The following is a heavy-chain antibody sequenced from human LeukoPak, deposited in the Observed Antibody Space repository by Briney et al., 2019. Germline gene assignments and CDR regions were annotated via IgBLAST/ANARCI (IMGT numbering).Heavy chain of an antibody. Sequence: ASVKISCKVSGYTFTDYYMHWVEQAPGKELEGMGLVDPEDGETTYAKKFQGRVTIPSYTSTDTAYMERSSLRSEDTAVYYCATSPRGGYYYYYMDVWGKGTTVTVSS. CDR2: VDPEDGET. CDR3: ATSPRGGYYYYYMDV. CDR1: GYTFTDYY. V-gene: IGHV1-69-2*01. D-gene: IGHD1-26*01. J-gene: IGHJ6*03.